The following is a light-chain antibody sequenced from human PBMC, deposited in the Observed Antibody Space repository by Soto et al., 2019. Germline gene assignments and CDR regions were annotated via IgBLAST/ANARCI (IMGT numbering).Light chain of an antibody. V-gene: IGLV7-46*01. Sequence: QAVVTQEPSLTVXXXXTVTXTXGXSTGTVTSGHYPYWFQQRPGQAPTTLIYDTNNKYSWTPDRFSGSLLGGKAALTLSGAQPEDEGDYYCLLLYSGNRRVFGTGTKLTVL. CDR3: LLLYSGNRRV. CDR1: TGTVTSGHY. J-gene: IGLJ1*01. CDR2: DTN.